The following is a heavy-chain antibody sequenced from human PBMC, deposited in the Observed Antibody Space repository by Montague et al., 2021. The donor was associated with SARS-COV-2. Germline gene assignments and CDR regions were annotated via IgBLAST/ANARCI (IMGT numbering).Heavy chain of an antibody. V-gene: IGHV4-39*01. J-gene: IGHJ5*02. D-gene: IGHD3-3*01. CDR2: IYYSGST. CDR3: ARHHPSITIFGVVTIGSWFDP. CDR1: GGSISSSSYY. Sequence: SETLSLTCTVTGGSISSSSYYWGWIRQPPGKGLEWIGSIYYSGSTYYNPSLKSRVTISVETSKNQFSLKLSSVTAADTAVYYCARHHPSITIFGVVTIGSWFDPWGQGTLVTVSS.